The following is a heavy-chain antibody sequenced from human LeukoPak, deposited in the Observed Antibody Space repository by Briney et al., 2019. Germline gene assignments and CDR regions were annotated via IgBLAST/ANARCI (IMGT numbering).Heavy chain of an antibody. J-gene: IGHJ5*02. CDR1: GFSLSNRGVA. D-gene: IGHD3-10*01. CDR2: IYWDDDK. Sequence: SGPTQVKPTQTLTLTCTFSGFSLSNRGVAVTWIRQPPGKALEWLALIYWDDDKRYSPSLKSRLTITKDTSKNQLVLRMTNMDPVDTATYYCAYSIWFGSRNWFDPWGQGTLVTVSS. CDR3: AYSIWFGSRNWFDP. V-gene: IGHV2-5*02.